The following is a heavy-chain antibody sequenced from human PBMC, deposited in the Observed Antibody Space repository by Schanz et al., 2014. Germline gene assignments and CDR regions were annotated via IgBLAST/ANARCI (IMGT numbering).Heavy chain of an antibody. CDR1: GYTLSAYS. CDR2: ISTSNGNT. Sequence: QVQLVQSGAELRKPGTSVKVSCKASGYTLSAYSLHWVRQAPGQGLEWMGWISTSNGNTNYIQKLQGRVTMTTDTSTSTAYMELRSLRSDDTAVYYCARVQDDILTGSEYYYGMDVWGQGTTVTVSS. D-gene: IGHD3-9*01. V-gene: IGHV1-18*01. J-gene: IGHJ6*02. CDR3: ARVQDDILTGSEYYYGMDV.